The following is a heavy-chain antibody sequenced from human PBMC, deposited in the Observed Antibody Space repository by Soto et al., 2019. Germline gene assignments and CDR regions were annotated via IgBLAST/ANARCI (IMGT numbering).Heavy chain of an antibody. CDR2: ISYGGGTT. CDR3: AKNPGYYYDSTGYHFDD. V-gene: IGHV3-23*01. Sequence: PGGSLRLSCAASEFTFSNYAMSWVPQAPGKGLEWVSAISYGGGTTYYADSVKGRFTISRDNSKNTLYLQMNSLRAEDTAVYYCAKNPGYYYDSTGYHFDDWGQGT. CDR1: EFTFSNYA. J-gene: IGHJ4*02. D-gene: IGHD3-22*01.